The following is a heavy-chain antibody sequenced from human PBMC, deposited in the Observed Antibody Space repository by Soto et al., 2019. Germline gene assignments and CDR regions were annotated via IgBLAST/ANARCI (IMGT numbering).Heavy chain of an antibody. Sequence: GRSLRLSCVASGFAFSSFGMHWVRQAPGKGLEWLAVISFDGRDQYYADSVKGRFTISRDNSKNTLYLQMSGLSADDTALYYCVSGRKRLRYLDAFDVWGRGTRVTVS. J-gene: IGHJ3*01. CDR1: GFAFSSFG. CDR3: VSGRKRLRYLDAFDV. V-gene: IGHV3-30*03. CDR2: ISFDGRDQ. D-gene: IGHD1-1*01.